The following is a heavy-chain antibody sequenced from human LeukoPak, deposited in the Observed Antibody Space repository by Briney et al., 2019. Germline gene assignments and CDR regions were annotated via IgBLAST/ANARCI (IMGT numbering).Heavy chain of an antibody. Sequence: PSETLSLTCTVSGGSISSGDYYWSWIRQPPGKGLEWIGYIYYSGSTYYNPSLKSRVTISVDMFKNQFSLKLSSVTAADTAVYYCARGAGIVVVTSFDYWGQGTLVTVSS. V-gene: IGHV4-30-4*01. CDR2: IYYSGST. CDR3: ARGAGIVVVTSFDY. J-gene: IGHJ4*02. CDR1: GGSISSGDYY. D-gene: IGHD3-22*01.